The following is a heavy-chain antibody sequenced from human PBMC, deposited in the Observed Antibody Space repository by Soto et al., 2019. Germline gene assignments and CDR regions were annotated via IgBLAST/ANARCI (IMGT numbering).Heavy chain of an antibody. D-gene: IGHD2-21*01. CDR3: ARGGGGGLFEQ. Sequence: LRLSCATSGFPFSDYYMSWIRQAPGKGLEWLSHISPKSTYRNYADSVKGRFTISRDNTKSSLFLQMNSLGVEDTAVYYCARGGGGGLFEQWGQGVLVTVSS. CDR2: ISPKSTYR. J-gene: IGHJ1*01. V-gene: IGHV3-11*06. CDR1: GFPFSDYY.